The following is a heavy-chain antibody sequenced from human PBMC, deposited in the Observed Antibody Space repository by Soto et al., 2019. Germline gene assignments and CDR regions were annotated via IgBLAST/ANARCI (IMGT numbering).Heavy chain of an antibody. CDR3: SLGPLGMPEIDT. V-gene: IGHV1-18*01. CDR1: GDTFTSDV. J-gene: IGHJ5*02. D-gene: IGHD1-26*01. CDR2: ISAYNGNT. Sequence: ASVKVSCKSSGDTFTSDVISCVRHAPGQGLERMGWISAYNGNTNYAQKLQGRVTMTTDTSTSTAYMELRSLRPDDTAVYYCSLGPLGMPEIDTWGLETLLTISS.